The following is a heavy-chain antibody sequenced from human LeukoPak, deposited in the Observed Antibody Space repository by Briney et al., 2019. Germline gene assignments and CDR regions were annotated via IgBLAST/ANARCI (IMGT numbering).Heavy chain of an antibody. CDR2: IYTSGST. J-gene: IGHJ6*03. V-gene: IGHV4-4*07. CDR1: GGSISSYY. CDR3: ARGPQLVGYYYIDV. Sequence: PSETLSLTCTVSGGSISSYYWSWIRQPAGKGLEWIGRIYTSGSTNYNPSLKSRVTMSVDTSKNQFSLQLNSVTPEDTAVYYCARGPQLVGYYYIDVWGKGTTVTVSS. D-gene: IGHD6-13*01.